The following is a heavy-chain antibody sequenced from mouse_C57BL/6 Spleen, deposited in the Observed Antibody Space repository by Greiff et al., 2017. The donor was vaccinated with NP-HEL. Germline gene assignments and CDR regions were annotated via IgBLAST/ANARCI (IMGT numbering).Heavy chain of an antibody. V-gene: IGHV1-59*01. CDR3: ARSGTTVVATDYFDD. J-gene: IGHJ2*01. CDR1: GYTFTSYW. D-gene: IGHD1-1*01. CDR2: IDPSDSYT. Sequence: VQLQQSGAELVRPGTSVKLSCKASGYTFTSYWMHWVKQRPGQGLEWIGVIDPSDSYTNYNQKFKGKATLTVDTSSSTAYMQLSSLTSEDSAVYYCARSGTTVVATDYFDDWGQGTTLTVSS.